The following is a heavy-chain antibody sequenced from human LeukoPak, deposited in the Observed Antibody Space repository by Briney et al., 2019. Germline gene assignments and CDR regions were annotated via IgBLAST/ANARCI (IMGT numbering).Heavy chain of an antibody. Sequence: PGGSLRLSCAASGFTFRSHWMHWVRQVPGKGLVWVSRINSDGSSTNYADSVKGRFTISRDNAKNTMYLEMNGPRAEDTAVYYCAREHRSFHYWGQGTLVTVSS. V-gene: IGHV3-74*01. D-gene: IGHD2-21*01. CDR2: INSDGSST. CDR1: GFTFRSHW. CDR3: AREHRSFHY. J-gene: IGHJ4*02.